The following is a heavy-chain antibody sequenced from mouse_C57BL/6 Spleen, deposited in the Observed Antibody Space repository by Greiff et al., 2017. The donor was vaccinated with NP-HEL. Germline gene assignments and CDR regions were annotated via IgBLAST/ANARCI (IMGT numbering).Heavy chain of an antibody. V-gene: IGHV1-64*01. CDR1: GYTFTSYW. CDR3: ARSDGNYVDYFDY. CDR2: IHPPSGST. J-gene: IGHJ2*01. D-gene: IGHD2-1*01. Sequence: QVQLQQPGAELVKPGASVKLSCKASGYTFTSYWMHWVKPRPGPGLEWIGLIHPPSGSTNYNEKFKSKATLTVDKSSSTAYMQLSSLTSEDSAVYYCARSDGNYVDYFDYWGQGTTLTVSS.